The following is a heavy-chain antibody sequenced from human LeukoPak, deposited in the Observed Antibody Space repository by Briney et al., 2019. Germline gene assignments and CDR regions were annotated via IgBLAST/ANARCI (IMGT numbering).Heavy chain of an antibody. D-gene: IGHD3-22*01. V-gene: IGHV7-4-1*02. Sequence: ASVKVSCKASGYTFTSYAMNWVRQAPGQGLEWMGWINTNTGNPTYAQGFTGRFVFSLDTSVSTAYLQISSLKAEDTAVYYCARIPSPLLYYYDSSGYLSYYFDYWGQGTLVTVSS. CDR3: ARIPSPLLYYYDSSGYLSYYFDY. CDR1: GYTFTSYA. J-gene: IGHJ4*02. CDR2: INTNTGNP.